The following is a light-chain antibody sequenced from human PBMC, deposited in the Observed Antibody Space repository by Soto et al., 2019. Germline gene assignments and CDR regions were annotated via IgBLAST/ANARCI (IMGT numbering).Light chain of an antibody. CDR1: QSISSW. CDR3: QQYDSYPLT. Sequence: DIQMTQSPSTLSASVGDRVTITCRASQSISSWLAWYQQKPGKAPKLLIYKASTLESGVPSRFSGSGSGTEFTLAISSLQPGDFATYYCQQYDSYPLTFGGGTKVEIK. V-gene: IGKV1-5*03. CDR2: KAS. J-gene: IGKJ4*01.